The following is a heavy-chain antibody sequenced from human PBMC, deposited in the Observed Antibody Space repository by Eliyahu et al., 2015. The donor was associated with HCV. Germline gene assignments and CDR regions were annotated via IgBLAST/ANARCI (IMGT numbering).Heavy chain of an antibody. CDR2: IYYSGST. D-gene: IGHD5-24*01. Sequence: QLQLQESGPGLVKPSETLSLTCTVSGGSISXSSYYWGXIRQPPGKGLEXXGSIYYSGSTYYNPSLKSRVTISVDTSKNQFSLKLSSVTAADTAVYYCARHKDGYKPTPFDYWGQGTLVTVSS. CDR3: ARHKDGYKPTPFDY. V-gene: IGHV4-39*01. J-gene: IGHJ4*02. CDR1: GGSISXSSYY.